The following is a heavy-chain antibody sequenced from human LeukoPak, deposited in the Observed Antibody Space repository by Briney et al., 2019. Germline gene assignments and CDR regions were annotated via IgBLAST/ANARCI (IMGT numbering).Heavy chain of an antibody. CDR1: GGSISSTIYN. Sequence: SETLSLTCTVSGGSISSTIYNWGWIRQPPGKGLEWIGSIYYSGSTYYNPSLKSRVTISVDTSQNQFSLKLNSVTAADTALYYCARHLSLSYCNGGTCWFAPGGQGTLVTVSS. V-gene: IGHV4-39*01. CDR2: IYYSGST. D-gene: IGHD2-15*01. J-gene: IGHJ5*02. CDR3: ARHLSLSYCNGGTCWFAP.